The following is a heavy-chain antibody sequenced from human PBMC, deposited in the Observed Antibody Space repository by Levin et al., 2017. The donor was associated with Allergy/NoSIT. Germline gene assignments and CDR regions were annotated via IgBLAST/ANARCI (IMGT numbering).Heavy chain of an antibody. CDR3: ARVGYDILTGYYNYAMDV. J-gene: IGHJ6*02. CDR2: ISAYNGNT. V-gene: IGHV1-18*03. CDR1: GYTFSNYG. Sequence: GESLKISCKASGYTFSNYGVSWVRQAPGQGLEWMGWISAYNGNTNYRQKFQGRVTMTTDTSTSTAYMELRSLTSDDMAVYYCARVGYDILTGYYNYAMDVWGQGTTVTVSS. D-gene: IGHD3-9*01.